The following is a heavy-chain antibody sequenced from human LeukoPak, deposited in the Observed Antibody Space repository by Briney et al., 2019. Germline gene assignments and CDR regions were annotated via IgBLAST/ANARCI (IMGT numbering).Heavy chain of an antibody. J-gene: IGHJ4*02. Sequence: GRSLRLSCAASGFTFSSYAMHWVRQAPGKGLEWVALISYDGSNKYYADSVKGRFTISRDNSKNTLYLHMNRLRAEDTAVYYCAKDPNRYDSSIYYCAYWGQGTLVTVSS. V-gene: IGHV3-30*04. CDR1: GFTFSSYA. CDR2: ISYDGSNK. CDR3: AKDPNRYDSSIYYCAY. D-gene: IGHD3-22*01.